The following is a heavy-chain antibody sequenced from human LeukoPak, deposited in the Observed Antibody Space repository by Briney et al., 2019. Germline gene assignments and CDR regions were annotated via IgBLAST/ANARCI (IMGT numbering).Heavy chain of an antibody. CDR2: IKSKTNGGTT. CDR3: MLGSGSYDSADFDY. Sequence: GGALRLSCAASGFSFNNAWMNWGRQAPGKGLEWVGRIKSKTNGGTTEYDAPVKGRFTILRDDSKNTLYLQMNSLKTEDTAIYYCMLGSGSYDSADFDYWGQGILVTVSS. CDR1: GFSFNNAW. J-gene: IGHJ4*02. V-gene: IGHV3-15*07. D-gene: IGHD3-10*01.